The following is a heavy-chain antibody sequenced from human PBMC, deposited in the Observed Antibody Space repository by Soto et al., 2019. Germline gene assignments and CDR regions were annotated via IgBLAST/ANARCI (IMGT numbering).Heavy chain of an antibody. CDR2: ISAYNGNT. CDR1: GSTFPSYG. J-gene: IGHJ6*02. Sequence: ASVTVSCPASGSTFPSYGISWVRQATGQGLEWMGWISAYNGNTNYAQKLQGRVTMTTDTSTSTAYMELRSLRSDDTAVYYCARKPNYYYGMDVWGQGTTVTVSS. CDR3: ARKPNYYYGMDV. V-gene: IGHV1-18*01.